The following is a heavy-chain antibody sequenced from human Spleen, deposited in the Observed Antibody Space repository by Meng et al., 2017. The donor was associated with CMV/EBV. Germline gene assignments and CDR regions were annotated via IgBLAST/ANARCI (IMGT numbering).Heavy chain of an antibody. CDR1: GGSISSSSYY. CDR2: IYYSGST. J-gene: IGHJ4*02. D-gene: IGHD1-26*01. Sequence: GSLRLSCTVSGGSISSSSYYWGWIRQPPGKGLEWFGSIYYSGSTYYNPSLKSRVTISVDTSKNQFSLKLSSVTAADTAVYYCARVGSVEGWGQGTLVTVSS. V-gene: IGHV4-39*07. CDR3: ARVGSVEG.